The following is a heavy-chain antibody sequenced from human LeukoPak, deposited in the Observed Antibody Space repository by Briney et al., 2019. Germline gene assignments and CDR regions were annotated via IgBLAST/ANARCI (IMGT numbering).Heavy chain of an antibody. CDR1: GYSFTSYW. Sequence: SGESLKISCKGSGYSFTSYWIAWVRQMPGKGLEWMGIIYPGDSDTRYSPSFQGQVTISADKSISTAYLQWSSLKASDTAMYYCARHHYDFWSGYPPYGMDVWGQGTTVTVSS. V-gene: IGHV5-51*01. D-gene: IGHD3-3*01. CDR2: IYPGDSDT. J-gene: IGHJ6*02. CDR3: ARHHYDFWSGYPPYGMDV.